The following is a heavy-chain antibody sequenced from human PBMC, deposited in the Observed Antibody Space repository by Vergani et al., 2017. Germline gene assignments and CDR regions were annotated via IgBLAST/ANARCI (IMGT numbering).Heavy chain of an antibody. Sequence: EVQLLESGGGLVQPGGSLRLSCAASGFTFSSYAMSWVRQAPGKGLEWVSAISGSGGSTDYADSVKGRITISRDNSKNTLYLQMNSLRAEDTAVYYCAKEVAVAGTPDYWGQGTLVTVSS. CDR3: AKEVAVAGTPDY. J-gene: IGHJ4*02. D-gene: IGHD6-19*01. CDR2: ISGSGGST. CDR1: GFTFSSYA. V-gene: IGHV3-23*01.